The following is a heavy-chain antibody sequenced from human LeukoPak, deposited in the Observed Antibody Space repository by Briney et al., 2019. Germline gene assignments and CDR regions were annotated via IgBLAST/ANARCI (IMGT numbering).Heavy chain of an antibody. CDR2: IYHSGST. V-gene: IGHV4-30-2*01. CDR3: ARGAGYYCDSSGFKSHNWFDP. CDR1: GGSISSGGYS. D-gene: IGHD3-22*01. J-gene: IGHJ5*02. Sequence: SETLSLTCAVSGGSISSGGYSWSWIRQPPGKDLEWIGYIYHSGSTYYNPSLKSRVTISVDRSKNQFSLKLSSVTAADTAVYYCARGAGYYCDSSGFKSHNWFDPWGQGTLVTVSS.